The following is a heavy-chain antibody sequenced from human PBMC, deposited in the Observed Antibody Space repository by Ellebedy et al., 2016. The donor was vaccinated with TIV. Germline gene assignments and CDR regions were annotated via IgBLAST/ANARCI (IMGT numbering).Heavy chain of an antibody. D-gene: IGHD5-12*01. J-gene: IGHJ5*02. Sequence: GESLKISXAASGFTFSSHWMAWVRQGPGKGLEWVANIKQDGSVKYFADSVKGRFTISRDNSKNTLYLQMNSLRAEDTAVYYCAKDPAGYSGYVYWFDPWGQGTLVTVSS. CDR2: IKQDGSVK. CDR3: AKDPAGYSGYVYWFDP. V-gene: IGHV3-7*05. CDR1: GFTFSSHW.